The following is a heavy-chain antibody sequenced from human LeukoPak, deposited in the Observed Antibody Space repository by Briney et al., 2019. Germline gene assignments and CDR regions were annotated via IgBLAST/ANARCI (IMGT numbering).Heavy chain of an antibody. CDR1: GFTFGSYG. CDR3: AKDSGIAVAGTLRAFDI. D-gene: IGHD6-19*01. CDR2: ISYDGSNK. Sequence: GRSLRLSCAASGFTFGSYGMHWVRQAPGKGLEWVAVISYDGSNKYFADSVKGRFTISRDNSKNTLYLQMNSLRAEDTAVYYCAKDSGIAVAGTLRAFDIWGQGTMVTVSS. V-gene: IGHV3-30*18. J-gene: IGHJ3*02.